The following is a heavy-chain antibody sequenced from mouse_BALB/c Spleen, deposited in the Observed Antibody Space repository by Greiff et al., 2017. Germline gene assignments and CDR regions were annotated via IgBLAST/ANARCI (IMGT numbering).Heavy chain of an antibody. V-gene: IGHV1-69*02. J-gene: IGHJ3*01. Sequence: QVQLQQPGAELVKPGASVKLSCKASGYTFTSYWMHWVKQRPGQSLEWIGEIDPSDSYTNYNQKFKGKATLTVDKSSSTAYMQLSSLTSEDSAVYYYLYYCGGSSAWFAYWGQGTLVTVSA. CDR3: LYYCGGSSAWFAY. D-gene: IGHD1-1*01. CDR1: GYTFTSYW. CDR2: IDPSDSYT.